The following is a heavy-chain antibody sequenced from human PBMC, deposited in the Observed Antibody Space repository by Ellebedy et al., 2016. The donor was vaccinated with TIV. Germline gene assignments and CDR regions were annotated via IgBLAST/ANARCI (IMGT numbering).Heavy chain of an antibody. CDR3: ARDSIYGEYYYYAMDV. V-gene: IGHV1-69*13. CDR1: GGTFSSHA. J-gene: IGHJ6*02. D-gene: IGHD3-10*01. Sequence: AASVKVSCKASGGTFSSHAISWVRQAPGQGLEWMGGIIPVVATTKYAQKFQGRVTITADELTTTAYMELRSLRSEDTAVYYCARDSIYGEYYYYAMDVWGQGTTVTVSS. CDR2: IIPVVATT.